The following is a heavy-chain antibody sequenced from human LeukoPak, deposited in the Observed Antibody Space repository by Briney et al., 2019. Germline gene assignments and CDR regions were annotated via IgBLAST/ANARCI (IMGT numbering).Heavy chain of an antibody. V-gene: IGHV3-7*01. Sequence: LRXSXXXXGXTXXNFWMSWVRQAPGKGLEGVANINQDASEKYYVDSVKGRFSISRDNAKNSLYLQMNSLRAEDTAVYYCARDSSSWYSYWGRGTLVTVSS. CDR2: INQDASEK. CDR3: ARDSSSWYSY. CDR1: GXTXXNFW. J-gene: IGHJ4*02. D-gene: IGHD6-13*01.